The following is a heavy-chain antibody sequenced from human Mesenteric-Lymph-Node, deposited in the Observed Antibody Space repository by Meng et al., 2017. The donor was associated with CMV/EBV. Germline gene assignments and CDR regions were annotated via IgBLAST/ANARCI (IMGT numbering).Heavy chain of an antibody. CDR3: ARDPRSSHSPYIDY. D-gene: IGHD3-10*01. J-gene: IGHJ4*02. CDR1: GFTFDAYG. V-gene: IGHV3-33*01. Sequence: GGSLRLSCAAFGFTFDAYGLHWVRQAPGKGPEWVAVIWFDGSNQYYADSVKGRFTISRDNSKKTLSLQMNSLGAEDTAVYYCARDPRSSHSPYIDYWGQGALVTVSS. CDR2: IWFDGSNQ.